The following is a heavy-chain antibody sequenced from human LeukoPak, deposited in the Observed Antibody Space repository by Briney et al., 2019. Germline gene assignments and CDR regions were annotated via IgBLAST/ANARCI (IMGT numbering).Heavy chain of an antibody. CDR1: GWSFNDYY. CDR2: INARGDT. J-gene: IGHJ5*02. Sequence: SETLSLTCAVYGWSFNDYYWNWIRQPPGKGVEWIGEINARGDTTYNPSLKSRVTISVDTSKKQFSLRLTSMIAADTALYYCARGQVPAARGYNWFDPWGQGTLVTVSS. CDR3: ARGQVPAARGYNWFDP. D-gene: IGHD2-2*01. V-gene: IGHV4-34*01.